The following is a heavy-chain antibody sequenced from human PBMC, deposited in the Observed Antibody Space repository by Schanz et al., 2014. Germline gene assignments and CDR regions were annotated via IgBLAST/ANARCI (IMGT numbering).Heavy chain of an antibody. CDR2: IKHDGSVK. Sequence: EVQLLESGGGLVKPGGSLRLSCATSGLTFTSAWMSWVRQAPGKGPEWVANIKHDGSVKDYVDSVEGRFTISRDNAKNTLYLQMNTLRAEDTAVYYCAKVRYSSGWRGDYFDEWGQGTLVTVAS. J-gene: IGHJ4*02. CDR1: GLTFTSAW. CDR3: AKVRYSSGWRGDYFDE. V-gene: IGHV3-7*05. D-gene: IGHD6-25*01.